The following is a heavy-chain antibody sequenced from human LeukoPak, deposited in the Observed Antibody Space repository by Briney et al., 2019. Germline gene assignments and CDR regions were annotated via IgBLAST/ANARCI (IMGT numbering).Heavy chain of an antibody. CDR2: IFHTGAA. CDR1: GGSIGTYY. CDR3: ARGSITVVPAFDI. Sequence: SETLSLTCTLSGGSIGTYYWSWIRQAPGKVLEWITYIFHTGAANYNPSLKSRGTISVDTAKNQFSLKLTSVTAADTAVYYCARGSITVVPAFDIWGQGTMVTVSS. D-gene: IGHD4-23*01. J-gene: IGHJ3*02. V-gene: IGHV4-59*12.